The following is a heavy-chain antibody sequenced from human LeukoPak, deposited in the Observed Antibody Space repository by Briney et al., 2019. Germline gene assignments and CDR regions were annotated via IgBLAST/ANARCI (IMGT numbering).Heavy chain of an antibody. D-gene: IGHD5-24*01. CDR2: IYTSGST. V-gene: IGHV4-4*07. Sequence: SETLSPTCTVSGGSISSYYWSWIRQPAGKGLEWIGRIYTSGSTNYNPSLKSRVTMSVDTSKNQFSLKLSSVTAADTAVYYCAGRRDGYNQADYWGQGTLVTVSS. CDR1: GGSISSYY. CDR3: AGRRDGYNQADY. J-gene: IGHJ4*02.